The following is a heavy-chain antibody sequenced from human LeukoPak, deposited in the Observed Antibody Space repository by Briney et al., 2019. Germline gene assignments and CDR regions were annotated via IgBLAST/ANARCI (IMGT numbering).Heavy chain of an antibody. J-gene: IGHJ4*02. CDR2: IHNDGTKE. CDR3: ATSDAEDS. CDR1: GFTFSNYG. Sequence: GGSLRLSCAASGFTFSNYGMHWVRQAPDKGLEWVAFIHNDGTKEYYGDSVKGRFTVSRDNSQNTLYLQMNSLKVEGSSIYYCATSDAEDSWGQGTRVIVSS. V-gene: IGHV3-30*02.